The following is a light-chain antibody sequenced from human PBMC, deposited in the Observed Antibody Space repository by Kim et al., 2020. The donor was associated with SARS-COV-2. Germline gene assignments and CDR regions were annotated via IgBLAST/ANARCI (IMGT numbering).Light chain of an antibody. CDR3: QQYGSSPQT. V-gene: IGKV3-20*01. J-gene: IGKJ1*01. Sequence: DIVLTQSPGTLSLSPGEGATLSCRASESVPRSRLCWYQQKRGQAPSLLIYGTSSRATGIPDRFSGSGSGTDFTLTISRLEPEDFAMYYCQQYGSSPQTYGQGTKVDIK. CDR1: ESVPRSR. CDR2: GTS.